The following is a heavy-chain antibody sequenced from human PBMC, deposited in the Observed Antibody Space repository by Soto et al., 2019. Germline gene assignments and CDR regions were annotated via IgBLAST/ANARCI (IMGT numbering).Heavy chain of an antibody. CDR1: GYTFTSYG. CDR3: ARAAAPKLRFLEWLSEFSPAGFDY. D-gene: IGHD3-3*01. Sequence: ASVKVSCKASGYTFTSYGISWVRQAPGQGLEWMGWISAYNGNTNYAQKLQGRVTMTTDTSTSTAYMELRSLRSDDTAVYYCARAAAPKLRFLEWLSEFSPAGFDYWGQGTLVTVSS. V-gene: IGHV1-18*01. CDR2: ISAYNGNT. J-gene: IGHJ4*02.